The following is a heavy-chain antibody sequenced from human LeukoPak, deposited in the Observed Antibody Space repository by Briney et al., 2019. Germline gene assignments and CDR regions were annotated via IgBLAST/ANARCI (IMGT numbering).Heavy chain of an antibody. CDR1: GGSFSSYA. V-gene: IGHV1-69*06. CDR3: ARKVPNDSSGYYYRGQFDP. Sequence: SVKVSCKASGGSFSSYAISWVRQAPGQGLEWMGGIIPIFGTANYAQKFQGRVTITADKSTSTAYMELSSLRSEDTAVYYCARKVPNDSSGYYYRGQFDPWGQGTLVTVSS. J-gene: IGHJ5*02. CDR2: IIPIFGTA. D-gene: IGHD3-22*01.